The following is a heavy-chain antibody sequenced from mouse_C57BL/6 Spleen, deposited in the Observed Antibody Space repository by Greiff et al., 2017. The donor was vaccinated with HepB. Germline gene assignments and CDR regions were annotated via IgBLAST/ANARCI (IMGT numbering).Heavy chain of an antibody. J-gene: IGHJ1*03. V-gene: IGHV1-55*01. CDR3: ARPPITTDWYFDV. CDR2: IYPGSGST. D-gene: IGHD1-1*01. Sequence: QVHVKQPGAELVKPGASVKMSCKASGYTFTSYWITWVKQRPGQGLEWIGDIYPGSGSTNYNEKFKSKATLTVDTSSSTAYMQLSSLTSEDSAVYYCARPPITTDWYFDVWGTGTTVTVSS. CDR1: GYTFTSYW.